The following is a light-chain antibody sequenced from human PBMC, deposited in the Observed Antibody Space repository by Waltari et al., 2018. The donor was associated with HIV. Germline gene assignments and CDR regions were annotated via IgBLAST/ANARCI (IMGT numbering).Light chain of an antibody. Sequence: SYELTQPPSVSVSPGQTARITCSGDALSNQYTFWYQQKQGQAPVLVIYRDTERPSGIPERFSGSSSGTTVTLTISGVQAEDEADYYCQSADSSGTYVFGTGTKVTVV. CDR2: RDT. J-gene: IGLJ1*01. CDR1: ALSNQY. V-gene: IGLV3-25*03. CDR3: QSADSSGTYV.